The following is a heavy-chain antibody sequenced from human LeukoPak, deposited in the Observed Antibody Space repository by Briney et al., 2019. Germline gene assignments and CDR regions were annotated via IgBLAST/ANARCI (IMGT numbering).Heavy chain of an antibody. V-gene: IGHV3-33*01. CDR2: IWFDGNNK. CDR1: GFTFSNYG. Sequence: PGRSLRLSCAASGFTFSNYGMHWVRQAPGKGLEWVALIWFDGNNKYYADSVKGRFTISRDISKNTLYLQMNSLRAEDTAVYYCARDVVATIGYFDYWGQGTLVTVSS. CDR3: ARDVVATIGYFDY. J-gene: IGHJ4*02. D-gene: IGHD5-12*01.